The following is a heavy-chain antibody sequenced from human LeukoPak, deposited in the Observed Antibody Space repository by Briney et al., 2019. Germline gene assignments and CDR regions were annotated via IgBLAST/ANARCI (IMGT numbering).Heavy chain of an antibody. D-gene: IGHD3-22*01. CDR1: GGTFSSYA. V-gene: IGHV1-69*13. Sequence: SVKVSCKASGGTFSSYAISWVRQAPGQGREGMGGIIPIFGTANYAQKFQGRVKIPAAESTRTAYMELSSLRSEDTAVYYCARVYYYDSSVGGGAFDIWGQGTMVTVSS. J-gene: IGHJ3*02. CDR3: ARVYYYDSSVGGGAFDI. CDR2: IIPIFGTA.